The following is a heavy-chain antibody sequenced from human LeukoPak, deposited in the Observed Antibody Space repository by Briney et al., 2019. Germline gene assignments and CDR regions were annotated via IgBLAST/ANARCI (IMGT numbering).Heavy chain of an antibody. Sequence: QTGGSLRLSCAASGFTFSSYAMSWVRQAPGKGLEWVSAISGSGGSTYYADSVKGRFTISRDNSKNTLYLQMNSLRAEDTAVYYCATWGGGSYYTFRAFDIWGQGTMVTVSS. J-gene: IGHJ3*02. V-gene: IGHV3-23*01. CDR3: ATWGGGSYYTFRAFDI. CDR1: GFTFSSYA. D-gene: IGHD1-26*01. CDR2: ISGSGGST.